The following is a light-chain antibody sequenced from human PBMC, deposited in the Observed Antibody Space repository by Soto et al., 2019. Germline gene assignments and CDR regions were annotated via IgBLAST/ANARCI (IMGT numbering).Light chain of an antibody. CDR2: SAS. CDR3: QQGHNWPLT. V-gene: IGKV3-15*01. J-gene: IGKJ2*01. CDR1: QSISTE. Sequence: EIVMTQSPATLSVSPGERATLSCRASQSISTELAWYQQKPGQPPRLLIYSASTRATGVPARCTGSGSGSEFTLTLSGLQSEDFAVYYCQQGHNWPLTFGQGTRLEI.